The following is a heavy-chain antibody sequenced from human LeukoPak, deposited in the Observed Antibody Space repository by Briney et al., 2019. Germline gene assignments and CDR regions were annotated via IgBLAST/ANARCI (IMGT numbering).Heavy chain of an antibody. Sequence: ASVKVSCKSSGYTFTGYYMHWVRQAPGQGLEWMGWINPNSGGTNYAQTFQGRVTMTRDTSISTAYMELSRLRSDDTAVYYCAPLSYSGYDQGFDYWGQGTLVTVSS. CDR2: INPNSGGT. CDR3: APLSYSGYDQGFDY. D-gene: IGHD5-12*01. J-gene: IGHJ4*02. CDR1: GYTFTGYY. V-gene: IGHV1-2*02.